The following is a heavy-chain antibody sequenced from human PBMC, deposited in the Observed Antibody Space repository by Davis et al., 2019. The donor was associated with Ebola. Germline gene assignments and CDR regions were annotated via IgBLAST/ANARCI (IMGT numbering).Heavy chain of an antibody. CDR3: ATLRRTITGMDDGFDI. V-gene: IGHV5-51*01. CDR1: ENSFTSYW. J-gene: IGHJ3*02. Sequence: KVSCKDSENSFTSYWIAWVRQMPGKGLEWMGIIYTGDSDTRYSPSFRGQVTISADKSTRTAYLQWSSLKASDTAIYYCATLRRTITGMDDGFDIWGQGTMVTVSS. D-gene: IGHD1-20*01. CDR2: IYTGDSDT.